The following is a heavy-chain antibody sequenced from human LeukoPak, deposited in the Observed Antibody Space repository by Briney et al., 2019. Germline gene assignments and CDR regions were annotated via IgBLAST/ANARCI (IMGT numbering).Heavy chain of an antibody. Sequence: SETLSLTCTVSGDSMTRGGYYWSWVRQHPGKGLEWVGFIYHSGTTFYNPSLESRATIPVDTSQNQFSLKLTSVTAADTAVYYCARAVDYRNYFDYWGQGTLVTVSS. J-gene: IGHJ4*02. D-gene: IGHD4-11*01. CDR2: IYHSGTT. CDR3: ARAVDYRNYFDY. CDR1: GDSMTRGGYY. V-gene: IGHV4-31*03.